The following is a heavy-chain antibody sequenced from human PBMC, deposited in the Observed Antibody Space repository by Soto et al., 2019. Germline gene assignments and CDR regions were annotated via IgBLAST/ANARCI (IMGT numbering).Heavy chain of an antibody. D-gene: IGHD3-22*01. CDR2: ISAYNGNT. Sequence: ASVKVSCKASGYTFTSYGISWVRQAPGQGLEWMGWISAYNGNTNYAQKLQGRATMTTDTSTSTAYMELRSLRSDDTAVYYCARDWPNYYDSSGYSPFDYWGQGTLVTVSS. J-gene: IGHJ4*02. CDR3: ARDWPNYYDSSGYSPFDY. V-gene: IGHV1-18*01. CDR1: GYTFTSYG.